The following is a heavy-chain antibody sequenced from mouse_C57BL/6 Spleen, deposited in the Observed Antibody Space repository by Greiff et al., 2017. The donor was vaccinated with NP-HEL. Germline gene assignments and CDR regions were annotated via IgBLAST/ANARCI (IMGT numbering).Heavy chain of an antibody. J-gene: IGHJ4*01. Sequence: QVQLQQSGPELVKPGASVKISCKASGYAFSSSWMNWVKQRPGKGLEWIGRIYPGDGDTNYNGKFKGKATLTADKSSSTAYMQLSSLTSEDSAVYFCARSTMVTTHYYCDMDDWGQGTSVTVSS. CDR3: ARSTMVTTHYYCDMDD. CDR1: GYAFSSSW. V-gene: IGHV1-82*01. CDR2: IYPGDGDT. D-gene: IGHD2-1*01.